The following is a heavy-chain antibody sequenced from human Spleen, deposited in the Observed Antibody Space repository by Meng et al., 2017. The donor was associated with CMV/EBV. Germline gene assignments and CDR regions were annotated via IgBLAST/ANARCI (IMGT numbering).Heavy chain of an antibody. CDR2: ISSKSYYI. V-gene: IGHV3-21*01. J-gene: IGHJ4*02. CDR1: GFTFSGYN. D-gene: IGHD4-17*01. Sequence: SCLASGFTFSGYNMNWVRQAQGKGLEWVSSISSKSYYIYYADSVRGRFTISRDDARNSLYLQMNSLRADDTAVYFCARDLWPDYALDYWGQGTLVTVSS. CDR3: ARDLWPDYALDY.